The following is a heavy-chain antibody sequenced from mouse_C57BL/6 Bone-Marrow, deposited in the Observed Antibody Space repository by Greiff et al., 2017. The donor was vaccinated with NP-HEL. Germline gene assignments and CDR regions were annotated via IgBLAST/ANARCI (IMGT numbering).Heavy chain of an antibody. CDR2: INSDGGST. V-gene: IGHV5-2*01. Sequence: EVQVVESGGGLVQPGESLKLSCESNEYEFPSHDMSWVRKTPEKRLELVAAINSDGGSTYYPDTMERRFIISRDNTKKTLYLQMSSRRSEDTALYYCARRRVYYDYDAHFDYWGQGTTLTVSS. D-gene: IGHD2-4*01. J-gene: IGHJ2*01. CDR3: ARRRVYYDYDAHFDY. CDR1: EYEFPSHD.